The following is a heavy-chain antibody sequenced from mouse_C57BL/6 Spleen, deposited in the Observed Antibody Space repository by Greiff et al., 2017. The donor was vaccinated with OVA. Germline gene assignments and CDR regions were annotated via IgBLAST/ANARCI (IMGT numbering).Heavy chain of an antibody. J-gene: IGHJ4*01. CDR3: ARSGSNDAMDD. CDR1: GYTFTSYW. Sequence: VQLQQPGAELVMPGASVKLSCKASGYTFTSYWMHWVKQRPGQGLEWIGEIDPSDSYTNYNQKFKGKSTLTVDKSSSTAYMQLSSLTSEDSAVYYCARSGSNDAMDDWGQGTSVTVSS. V-gene: IGHV1-69*01. CDR2: IDPSDSYT. D-gene: IGHD2-5*01.